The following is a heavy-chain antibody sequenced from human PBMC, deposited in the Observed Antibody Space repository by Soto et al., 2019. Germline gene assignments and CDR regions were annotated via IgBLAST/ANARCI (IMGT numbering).Heavy chain of an antibody. J-gene: IGHJ6*02. CDR2: IIPILGTA. CDR1: GGTFSSYA. V-gene: IGHV1-69*11. D-gene: IGHD1-7*01. CDR3: ASHGITGTWVYYYGMDV. Sequence: QVQLVQSGAEVKKPGSSVKVSCKGSGGTFSSYAISWVRQAPGQGLEWMGGIIPILGTADYAQKFQGRVMITADESTSTAYMELSSLRSEDTSVYYCASHGITGTWVYYYGMDVWGQGTTVTVSS.